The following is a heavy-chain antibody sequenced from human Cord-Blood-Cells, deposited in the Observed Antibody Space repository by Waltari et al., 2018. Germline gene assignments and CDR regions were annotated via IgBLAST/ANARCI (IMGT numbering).Heavy chain of an antibody. CDR3: ARRSRSGSYFDY. J-gene: IGHJ4*02. CDR2: IYYRGIT. Sequence: QLQLQESGPGLVKPSETLSLTCTVSGGSISSSSYYWGWIRQPPGKGLEWIGSIYYRGITSHNPSLKSRLTISVDTSKNQFSLKLSSVTAADTAVYYCARRSRSGSYFDYWGQGTLVTVSS. CDR1: GGSISSSSYY. V-gene: IGHV4-39*01. D-gene: IGHD1-26*01.